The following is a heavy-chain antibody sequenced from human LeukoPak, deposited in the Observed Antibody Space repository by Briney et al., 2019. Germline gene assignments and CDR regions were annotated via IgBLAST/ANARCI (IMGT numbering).Heavy chain of an antibody. CDR2: IWYDGSNK. Sequence: GRSLRLSCAASGFTFSSYGMHWVRQAPGKGLERVAVIWYDGSNKYYADSVKGRFTISRDNSKNTLYLQMNSLRAEDTAVYYCARGYPAVGFDYWGQGTLVTVSS. CDR1: GFTFSSYG. V-gene: IGHV3-33*01. J-gene: IGHJ4*02. D-gene: IGHD2-15*01. CDR3: ARGYPAVGFDY.